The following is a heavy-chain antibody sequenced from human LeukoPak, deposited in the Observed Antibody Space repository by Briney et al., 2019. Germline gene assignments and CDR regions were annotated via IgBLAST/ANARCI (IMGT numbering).Heavy chain of an antibody. J-gene: IGHJ4*02. V-gene: IGHV6-1*01. CDR3: ARGKQLGPFDY. D-gene: IGHD1-1*01. Sequence: SQTLSLTCAISGDSLSSNIPVWNSIRQSPSRGLESLRRAYYKSKWYNDYAESVKGRITVNPDTSKNQFSLQLSSVTPEDTAVYYCARGKQLGPFDYWGQGTLVTVSS. CDR2: AYYKSKWYN. CDR1: GDSLSSNIPV.